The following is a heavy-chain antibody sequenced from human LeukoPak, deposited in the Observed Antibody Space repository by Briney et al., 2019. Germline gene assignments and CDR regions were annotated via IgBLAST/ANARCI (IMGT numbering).Heavy chain of an antibody. D-gene: IGHD6-13*01. J-gene: IGHJ5*02. CDR3: ARDQSAAAAAGTWQGGFDP. CDR2: IIPIFGTA. CDR1: GYTFTSYA. V-gene: IGHV1-69*13. Sequence: GASVKVSCKASGYTFTSYAISWVRQAPGQGLEWMGGIIPIFGTANYAQKFQGRVTITADESTSTAYMELSSLRSDDTAVYYCARDQSAAAAAGTWQGGFDPWGQGTLVTVSS.